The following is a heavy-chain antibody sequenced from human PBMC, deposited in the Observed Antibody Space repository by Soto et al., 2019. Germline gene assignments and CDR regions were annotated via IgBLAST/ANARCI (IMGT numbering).Heavy chain of an antibody. D-gene: IGHD3-22*01. V-gene: IGHV1-18*01. Sequence: ASVKVSCKASGDTFTNYGFSWVRQAPGQGLEWMGWISVYSGNTNYAQNVQGRVTMTTDTSTSTAYMELRSLRSDDTAGYYCARDRSPYYYDSSGYPHYWGQGTLVTVSS. CDR1: GDTFTNYG. CDR3: ARDRSPYYYDSSGYPHY. CDR2: ISVYSGNT. J-gene: IGHJ4*02.